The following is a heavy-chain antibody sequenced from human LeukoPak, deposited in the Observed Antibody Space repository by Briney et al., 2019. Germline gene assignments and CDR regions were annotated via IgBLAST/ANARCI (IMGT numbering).Heavy chain of an antibody. D-gene: IGHD1-26*01. CDR2: ISTSGSAM. V-gene: IGHV3-48*02. J-gene: IGHJ4*02. CDR3: ASSGSYRFDC. Sequence: GGSLRLSCAASGFTFSRYTMNWVRQAPGKGLEWVSHISTSGSAMYYADSVKGRFTISRDNAKDSLYLQMNSLRDEDTAVYYCASSGSYRFDCWGQGTLVTVSS. CDR1: GFTFSRYT.